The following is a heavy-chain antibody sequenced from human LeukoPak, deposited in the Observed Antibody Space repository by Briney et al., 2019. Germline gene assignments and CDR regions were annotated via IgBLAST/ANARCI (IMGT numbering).Heavy chain of an antibody. CDR2: IYHSGRT. V-gene: IGHV4-59*01. CDR1: GGSISSYY. D-gene: IGHD4-23*01. J-gene: IGHJ5*02. CDR3: ASDYGANSALDP. Sequence: SETLSLTCSVSGGSISSYYWSWIRQPPGKGLEWIGYIYHSGRTKYNPSLKSRVTISVDTSKNQFSLKMSSVTAADTAVYYCASDYGANSALDPWGQGTLVTVSS.